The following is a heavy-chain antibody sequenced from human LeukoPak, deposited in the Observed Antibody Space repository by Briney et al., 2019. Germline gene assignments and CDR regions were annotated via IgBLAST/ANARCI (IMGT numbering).Heavy chain of an antibody. CDR3: ARGVSRLGELSLNWFDP. D-gene: IGHD3-16*02. Sequence: ASVKVSCKASGHTFTSYGISWVRQAPGQGLEWMGWISAYNGNTNYAQKLQGRVTMTTDTSTSTAYMELRSLRSDDTAVYYCARGVSRLGELSLNWFDPWGQGTLVTVSS. J-gene: IGHJ5*02. V-gene: IGHV1-18*01. CDR2: ISAYNGNT. CDR1: GHTFTSYG.